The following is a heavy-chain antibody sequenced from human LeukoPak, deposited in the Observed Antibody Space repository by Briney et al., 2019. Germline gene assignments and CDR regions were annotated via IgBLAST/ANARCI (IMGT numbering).Heavy chain of an antibody. J-gene: IGHJ4*02. D-gene: IGHD1-26*01. CDR2: ISWNSGSI. Sequence: GRSLRLSCAASGFTFDDYAMHWVRQAPGKGLEWVSGISWNSGSIGYADSVKGRFTISRGNAKNSLYLQMNSLRAEDTALYYCAKAVGAYFPPLDYWGQGTLVTVSS. CDR1: GFTFDDYA. V-gene: IGHV3-9*01. CDR3: AKAVGAYFPPLDY.